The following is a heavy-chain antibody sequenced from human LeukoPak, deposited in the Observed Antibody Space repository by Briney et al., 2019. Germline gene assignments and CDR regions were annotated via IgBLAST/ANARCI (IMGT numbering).Heavy chain of an antibody. D-gene: IGHD6-6*01. CDR3: ARLTAARPPYYYYYMDV. V-gene: IGHV5-51*01. Sequence: GESLKISCKGSGYSFTSYCIGWVRQMPGKGLEWMGIIYPGDSDTRYSPSFQGQVTISADKSISTAYLQSSSLKASDTAMYYCARLTAARPPYYYYYMDVWGKGTTVTVSS. J-gene: IGHJ6*03. CDR1: GYSFTSYC. CDR2: IYPGDSDT.